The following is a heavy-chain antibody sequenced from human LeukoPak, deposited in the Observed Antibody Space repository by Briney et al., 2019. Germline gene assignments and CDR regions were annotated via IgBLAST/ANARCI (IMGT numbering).Heavy chain of an antibody. V-gene: IGHV4-59*08. CDR3: ARGGWTQDS. CDR1: GGSMSDKY. D-gene: IGHD6-19*01. CDR2: TYSSGRT. Sequence: SETLSLTCTVTGGSMSDKYWTWIRQPPGKGLEWIGYTYSSGRTNYNPSLKSRVTLSVDTSKNQFSLKLTSVTAADTAVYYCARGGWTQDSWGQGTLVTVSS. J-gene: IGHJ4*02.